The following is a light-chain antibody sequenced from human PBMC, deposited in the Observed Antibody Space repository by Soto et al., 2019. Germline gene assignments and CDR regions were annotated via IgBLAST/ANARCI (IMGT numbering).Light chain of an antibody. CDR2: DAS. Sequence: DIQRTQFPSTLSSSVGDRVTITCRASQSISRWLAWYQQKPVKAPKLLIYDASGLESGVPSRFSGSGSGTEFTLTISSLQPDDFATYYCQQYNSYSPWTFGQGTKVDIK. V-gene: IGKV1-5*01. CDR3: QQYNSYSPWT. J-gene: IGKJ1*01. CDR1: QSISRW.